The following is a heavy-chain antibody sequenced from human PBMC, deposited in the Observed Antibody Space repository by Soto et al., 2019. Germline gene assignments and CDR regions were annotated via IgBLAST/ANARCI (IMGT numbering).Heavy chain of an antibody. Sequence: QVQLVDSGGGVVQPGGSLRLSCAASGFTFSSYAMYWVRQAPGKGLEWMAFISHDGNNTYYADSVKGRFSISRDNSKNTLYLQMNSLRTEDTAMFYCARTRYYYDSTNYSDGQPADYWGLGTLVTVSS. CDR2: ISHDGNNT. J-gene: IGHJ4*02. CDR3: ARTRYYYDSTNYSDGQPADY. CDR1: GFTFSSYA. V-gene: IGHV3-30-3*01. D-gene: IGHD3-22*01.